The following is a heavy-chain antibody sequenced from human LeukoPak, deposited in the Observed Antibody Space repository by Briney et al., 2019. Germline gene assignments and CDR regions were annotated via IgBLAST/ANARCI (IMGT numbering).Heavy chain of an antibody. Sequence: PGGSLRLSCAASGFTFSSYGMHWVRQAPGKGLEWVAVIWYDGSNKYYADSVKGRFTISRDNSKNTLYLQMNSLRAEDTAVYYCARAGSLTTVVTGPYYFDYWGQGTLVTVSS. CDR1: GFTFSSYG. D-gene: IGHD4-23*01. V-gene: IGHV3-33*01. J-gene: IGHJ4*02. CDR2: IWYDGSNK. CDR3: ARAGSLTTVVTGPYYFDY.